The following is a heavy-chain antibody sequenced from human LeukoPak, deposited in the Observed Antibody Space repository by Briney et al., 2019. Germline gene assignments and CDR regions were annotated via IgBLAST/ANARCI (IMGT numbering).Heavy chain of an antibody. Sequence: GGSLRLSCAASGFTFSSYAMHWVRQAPGKGLEWVAVISYDGSNKYYADSVKGRFTISRDNSKNTLYLQMNSLRAEDTAVYYCARERALRGHGAFDIWGQGTMVTVSS. CDR1: GFTFSSYA. CDR3: ARERALRGHGAFDI. CDR2: ISYDGSNK. J-gene: IGHJ3*02. D-gene: IGHD3-10*01. V-gene: IGHV3-30-3*01.